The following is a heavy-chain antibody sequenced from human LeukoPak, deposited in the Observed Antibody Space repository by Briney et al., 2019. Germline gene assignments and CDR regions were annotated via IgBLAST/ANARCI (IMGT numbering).Heavy chain of an antibody. CDR2: IGTAGDT. J-gene: IGHJ4*02. CDR1: GFTFSNYD. D-gene: IGHD2-8*01. V-gene: IGHV3-13*01. CDR3: ARSDVYWGHFDY. Sequence: GGSLKLSCAASGFTFSNYDMHWVRQTTGRGLEWVSAIGTAGDTNYLGSVKGRFTISRENAKNSLYLQMNSLRAGDTAVYYCARSDVYWGHFDYWGQGTLVTVSS.